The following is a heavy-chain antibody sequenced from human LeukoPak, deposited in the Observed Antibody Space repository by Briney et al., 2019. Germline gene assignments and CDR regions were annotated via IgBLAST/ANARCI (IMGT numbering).Heavy chain of an antibody. Sequence: ASVKVSCKTSGYTFTSYDINWVRQATGQGLEWLGWMSPNNGDTGYAQKFQGRVTITRDTSASTAYMELSSLRSEDTAVYYCAKAFGSRKAFDIWGQGTMVTVSS. CDR2: MSPNNGDT. V-gene: IGHV1-8*01. CDR1: GYTFTSYD. CDR3: AKAFGSRKAFDI. J-gene: IGHJ3*02. D-gene: IGHD1-14*01.